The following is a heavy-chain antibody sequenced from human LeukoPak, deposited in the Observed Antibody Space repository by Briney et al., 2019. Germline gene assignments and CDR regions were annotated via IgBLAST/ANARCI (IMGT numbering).Heavy chain of an antibody. D-gene: IGHD2-15*01. CDR2: ITGDGSTT. Sequence: QPGGSLRLSCTASGFPFNTYWMHWVRRAPGKGLEWVSLITGDGSTTNYADSVKGRFTISRDNVKNTVYLQMNSLRAEDTAVYFCARVPGRYAFDFWGQGTMVTVSS. CDR3: ARVPGRYAFDF. V-gene: IGHV3-74*01. CDR1: GFPFNTYW. J-gene: IGHJ3*01.